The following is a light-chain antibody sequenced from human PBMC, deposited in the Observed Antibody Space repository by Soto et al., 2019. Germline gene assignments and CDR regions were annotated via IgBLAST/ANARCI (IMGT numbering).Light chain of an antibody. J-gene: IGKJ2*01. CDR3: QQYNNWPHT. CDR2: GAS. CDR1: HGIGTA. Sequence: EIVMTQSPATLSVSPGEGATLSCRASHGIGTALAWYQQKPGQTPRLLMYGASIRATGVPARFSGSASGTEFTLTINSLQSEDFAVYYCQQYNNWPHTFGQGTKVDIK. V-gene: IGKV3-15*01.